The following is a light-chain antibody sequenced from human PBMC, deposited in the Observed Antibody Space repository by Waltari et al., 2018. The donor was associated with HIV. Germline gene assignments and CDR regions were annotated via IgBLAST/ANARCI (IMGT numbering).Light chain of an antibody. J-gene: IGLJ1*01. V-gene: IGLV1-40*01. CDR1: GAGHA. Sequence: QSVLTQPPSVSGAPGQRVRISCPGSGAGHAVQWYQQIAGKAPKLLIFGNNKRPSGVPARFFGSKSGTSASLAITGLQPEDEAHYYCQSFDSSLTGFVFGSGTEVVVL. CDR2: GNN. CDR3: QSFDSSLTGFV.